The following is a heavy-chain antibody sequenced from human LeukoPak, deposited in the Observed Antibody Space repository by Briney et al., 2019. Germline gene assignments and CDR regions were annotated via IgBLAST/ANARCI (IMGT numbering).Heavy chain of an antibody. CDR2: IYYSGST. D-gene: IGHD2-8*01. CDR1: GGSISSYY. CDR3: ARYTKAGYYYYMDV. Sequence: SETLSLTGTVSGGSISSYYWSWIRQPPGKGLEWIGYIYYSGSTNYNPSLKSRVTISEDTSNNHFSLKLTSVTAADTAVYYCARYTKAGYYYYMDVWGKGTTVTVSS. J-gene: IGHJ6*03. V-gene: IGHV4-59*01.